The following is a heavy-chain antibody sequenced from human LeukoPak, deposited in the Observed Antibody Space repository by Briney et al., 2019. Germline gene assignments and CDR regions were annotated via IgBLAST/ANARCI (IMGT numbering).Heavy chain of an antibody. D-gene: IGHD3-22*01. V-gene: IGHV1-46*01. Sequence: GASVKVSCKAAGYTFTSYYMHWVRQAPGQGLEWMGIINPSGGSTSYAQKFQGRVTMTRDTSTSTVYMELSSLRSEDTAVYYCARDIGLVVTSTLHFDYWGQGTLVTVSS. CDR2: INPSGGST. CDR3: ARDIGLVVTSTLHFDY. CDR1: GYTFTSYY. J-gene: IGHJ4*02.